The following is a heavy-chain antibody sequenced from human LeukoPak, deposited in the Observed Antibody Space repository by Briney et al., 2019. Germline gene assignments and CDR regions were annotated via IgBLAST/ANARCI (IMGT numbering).Heavy chain of an antibody. J-gene: IGHJ3*02. CDR1: GYTFTGYY. D-gene: IGHD3-10*01. Sequence: ASVKVSCKASGYTFTGYYMHWVRQAPGQGLEWMGWINPNSGGTNYAQKFQGRVTMTRDTSISTAYMELSRLRSDDTAVYYCNTWLYGSGSYYNPKTKENDAFDIWGQGKMVTVSS. CDR3: NTWLYGSGSYYNPKTKENDAFDI. CDR2: INPNSGGT. V-gene: IGHV1-2*02.